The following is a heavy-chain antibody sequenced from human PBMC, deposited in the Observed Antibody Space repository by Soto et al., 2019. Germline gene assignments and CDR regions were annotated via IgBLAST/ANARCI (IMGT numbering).Heavy chain of an antibody. D-gene: IGHD3-10*01. CDR1: GFAFHRYG. V-gene: IGHV3-33*01. Sequence: QVQLVESGGGVVQPGRSLRLSCAASGFAFHRYGIHWVRQAPGKGLEWVADIWYDGTTKYYADSVKGRFTVSRDDSENTVYIQRDSLRAGDTAVYYCARDGSGGDWRFFDYWGQGTLVTVSS. CDR2: IWYDGTTK. J-gene: IGHJ4*02. CDR3: ARDGSGGDWRFFDY.